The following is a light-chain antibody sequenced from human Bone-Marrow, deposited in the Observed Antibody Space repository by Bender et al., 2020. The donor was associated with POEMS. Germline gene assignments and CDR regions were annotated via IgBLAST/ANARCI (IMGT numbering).Light chain of an antibody. CDR1: NSNIGTNA. Sequence: QSVLTQPPSASGTPGQRVTISCSGSNSNIGTNAVNWYQQFPGPAPKLLIYSDNQRPSGVPDRLYAFKSGTSASLAISGLQSEEEADYYCAARDAGLSGGVFGGGTKLTVL. V-gene: IGLV1-44*01. CDR3: AARDAGLSGGV. J-gene: IGLJ3*02. CDR2: SDN.